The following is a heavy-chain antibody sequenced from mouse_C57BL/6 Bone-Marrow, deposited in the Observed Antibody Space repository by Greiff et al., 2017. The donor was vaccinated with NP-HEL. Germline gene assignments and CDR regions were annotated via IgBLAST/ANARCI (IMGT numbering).Heavy chain of an antibody. CDR3: ARQTIVTHYYAMDY. D-gene: IGHD2-5*01. J-gene: IGHJ4*01. CDR2: INSDGGST. Sequence: EVKLMESGGGLVQPGESLKLSCESNEYEFPSHDMSWVRKTPEKRLELVAAINSDGGSTYYPDTMERRFIISRDNTKKTLYLQMSSLRSDDTALYYCARQTIVTHYYAMDYWGQGTSVTVSS. V-gene: IGHV5-2*01. CDR1: EYEFPSHD.